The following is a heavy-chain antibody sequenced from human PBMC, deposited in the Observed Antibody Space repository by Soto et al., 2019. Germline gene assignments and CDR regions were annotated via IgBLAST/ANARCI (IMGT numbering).Heavy chain of an antibody. J-gene: IGHJ6*02. D-gene: IGHD1-26*01. V-gene: IGHV1-18*01. Sequence: WASVKVSCKASGYTFTSSGISWVRQAPGQGLEWMGWISTYNGNTNYGQNLQGRVTMTTDTSTGTAYMELRSLRSDDTAVYYCARDSGNYYYYYGMDVWGQGTTVTVSS. CDR1: GYTFTSSG. CDR3: ARDSGNYYYYYGMDV. CDR2: ISTYNGNT.